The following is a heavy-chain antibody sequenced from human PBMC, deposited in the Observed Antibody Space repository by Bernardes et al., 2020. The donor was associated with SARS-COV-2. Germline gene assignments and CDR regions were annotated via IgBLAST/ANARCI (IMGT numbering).Heavy chain of an antibody. CDR1: GGSISAYY. V-gene: IGHV4-59*01. J-gene: IGHJ4*02. CDR3: ARGFDY. Sequence: SEPLSLTCTVSGGSISAYYSSWFRQPPGKGLEWIGYLYYTGSTNYNPSLQSRVTISVDTSKKQFSLKLSSVTAADTAVYYCARGFDYWGQGILVTVSS. CDR2: LYYTGST.